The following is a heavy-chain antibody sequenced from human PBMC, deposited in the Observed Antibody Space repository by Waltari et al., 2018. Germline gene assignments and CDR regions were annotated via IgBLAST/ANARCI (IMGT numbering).Heavy chain of an antibody. CDR1: GFTFGDYA. J-gene: IGHJ4*02. CDR2: IRSKAYGGTT. Sequence: EVQLVESGGGLVQPGRSLRLSCTASGFTFGDYAMRWVRQAPGKGLEWVGFIRSKAYGGTTEYAASVKGRFTISRDDSKSIAYLQMNSLKTEDTAVYYCTRVTRITIFGVVTDFDYWGQGTLVTVSS. V-gene: IGHV3-49*04. D-gene: IGHD3-3*01. CDR3: TRVTRITIFGVVTDFDY.